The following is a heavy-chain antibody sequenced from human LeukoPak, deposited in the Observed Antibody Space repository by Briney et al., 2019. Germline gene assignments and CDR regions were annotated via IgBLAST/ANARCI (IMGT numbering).Heavy chain of an antibody. V-gene: IGHV3-48*01. CDR3: AKAHTYSSSSDVDY. CDR2: ISSSSSTI. Sequence: GGSLRLYCAASGFTFSSYSMNWVRQAPGKGLEWVSYISSSSSTIYYADSVKGRFTISRDNAKNSLYLQMNSLRAEDTAVYYCAKAHTYSSSSDVDYWGQGTLVTVSS. D-gene: IGHD6-6*01. J-gene: IGHJ4*02. CDR1: GFTFSSYS.